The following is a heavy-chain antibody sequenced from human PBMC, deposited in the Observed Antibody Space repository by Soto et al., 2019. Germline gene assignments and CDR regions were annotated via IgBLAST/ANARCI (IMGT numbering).Heavy chain of an antibody. CDR1: GYTFTGYY. V-gene: IGHV1-2*02. CDR3: ARVTTTVTTLREVAFDI. Sequence: QVQLVQCGAEVKKPGASVNVSCKASGYTFTGYYMHWVRQAPGQGIEWMGWINPNSGGTNYAQKFQGRVTMTRYTSIGTAYMELSRLRSDDTAVYYCARVTTTVTTLREVAFDIWGQGTMVTVSS. J-gene: IGHJ3*02. CDR2: INPNSGGT. D-gene: IGHD4-17*01.